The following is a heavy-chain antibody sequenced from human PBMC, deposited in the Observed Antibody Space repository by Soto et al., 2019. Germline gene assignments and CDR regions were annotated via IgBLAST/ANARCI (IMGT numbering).Heavy chain of an antibody. CDR1: GYSITSDFY. J-gene: IGHJ6*02. CDR2: IYHSGTT. D-gene: IGHD1-26*01. V-gene: IGHV4-38-2*01. Sequence: PSETLSLTCLVSGYSITSDFYWGWIREPPGKGLEWIGSIYHSGTTYSDPSLRSRLTISVDTSKNQFSLKLSSVTAADTAVYYCAKSPLGAPYYYYGMDVWGQGTTVTVSS. CDR3: AKSPLGAPYYYYGMDV.